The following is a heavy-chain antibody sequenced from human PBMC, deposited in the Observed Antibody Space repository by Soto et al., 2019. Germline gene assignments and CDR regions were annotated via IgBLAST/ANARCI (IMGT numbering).Heavy chain of an antibody. CDR1: GYTFTGYY. CDR2: INPNSGGT. Sequence: ASVKVSCEASGYTFTGYYMHWVRQAPGQGLEWMGWINPNSGGTHYAQKFQGWVTMTRDTSISTAYMELSRLRSDDTAVYYCARDSASSSSPEYFQHWGQGTLVTVSS. D-gene: IGHD6-6*01. CDR3: ARDSASSSSPEYFQH. J-gene: IGHJ1*01. V-gene: IGHV1-2*04.